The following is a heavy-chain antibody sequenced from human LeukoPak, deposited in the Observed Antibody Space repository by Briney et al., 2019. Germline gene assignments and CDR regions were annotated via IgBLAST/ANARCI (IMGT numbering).Heavy chain of an antibody. CDR2: ISYDGSNK. CDR1: GFTFSSYG. V-gene: IGHV3-30*18. J-gene: IGHJ4*02. D-gene: IGHD4-17*01. Sequence: GGSLRLSCAASGFTFSSYGMHWVRQAPGKGLEWVAVISYDGSNKYYADSVKGRFNISRDNSKNTLYLQMNSLRAEDTAVYYCAKAGLDTTVTYYFDYWGQGTLVTVSS. CDR3: AKAGLDTTVTYYFDY.